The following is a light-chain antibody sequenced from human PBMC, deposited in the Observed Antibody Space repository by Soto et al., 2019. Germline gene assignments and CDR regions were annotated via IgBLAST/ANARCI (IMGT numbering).Light chain of an antibody. CDR1: QSISDY. CDR2: GTS. Sequence: DIQMTQFPSSLSASVGDRVTITCRASQSISDYLNWYQKKPGKAPKLLIYGTSYLQSEVPSRFSGRGSGTDFTLTISSLQLEDFATYFCQQSYTTPNTFGQGTRLEIK. CDR3: QQSYTTPNT. J-gene: IGKJ2*01. V-gene: IGKV1-39*01.